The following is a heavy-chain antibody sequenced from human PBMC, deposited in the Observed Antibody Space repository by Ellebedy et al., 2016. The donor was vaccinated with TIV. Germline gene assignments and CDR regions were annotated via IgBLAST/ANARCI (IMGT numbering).Heavy chain of an antibody. CDR1: RGTLNNYG. J-gene: IGHJ4*02. CDR2: INPSGGNT. CDR3: ASQSMDY. Sequence: AASVKVSCKASRGTLNNYGISWVRRAPGQGLEWMGIINPSGGNTYYTQKFQGRVTMTRDTSTSTVYMDLSSLRSEDTAVYYCASQSMDYWGQGTLVTVSS. V-gene: IGHV1-46*02.